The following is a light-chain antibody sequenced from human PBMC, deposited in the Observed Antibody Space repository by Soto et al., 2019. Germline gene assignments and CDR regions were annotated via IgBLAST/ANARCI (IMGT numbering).Light chain of an antibody. V-gene: IGLV2-14*03. J-gene: IGLJ2*01. Sequence: QSALTQPASVSGSPGQSITISCTGASSDFGRNYVSWYLQQHPGKAPKLIIYDVSNRPSGVSNRFSGSKFDNTASLTISGLQPEDESDYYCSSFSSNTLVFGGGTKLTVL. CDR1: SSDFGRNY. CDR2: DVS. CDR3: SSFSSNTLV.